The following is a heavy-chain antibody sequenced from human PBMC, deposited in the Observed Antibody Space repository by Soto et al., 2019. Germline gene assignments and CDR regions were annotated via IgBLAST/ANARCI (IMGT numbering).Heavy chain of an antibody. CDR3: ARVKDYGDYGVHNWFDP. J-gene: IGHJ5*02. CDR1: GGTFSSYA. D-gene: IGHD4-17*01. Sequence: QVQLVQSGAEVKKPGSSVKVSCKASGGTFSSYAISWVRQAPGQGLEWMGGIIPIFGTANYAQKFQGRVTITADESTSTAYMELSSLRSEDTAVYYCARVKDYGDYGVHNWFDPWGQGTLVIVSS. CDR2: IIPIFGTA. V-gene: IGHV1-69*01.